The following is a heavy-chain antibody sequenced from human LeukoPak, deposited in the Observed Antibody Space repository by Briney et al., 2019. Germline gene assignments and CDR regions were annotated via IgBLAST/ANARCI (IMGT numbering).Heavy chain of an antibody. J-gene: IGHJ4*02. CDR3: ARAVPATALDY. V-gene: IGHV4-34*01. CDR2: INHSGST. CDR1: GGSFSGYY. D-gene: IGHD2-2*01. Sequence: TASETLSLTCAVYGGSFSGYYWSWIRQPPGKGLGWIGEINHSGSTNYNPSLKSRVTISVDTSKNQFSLKLSSVTAADTAVYYCARAVPATALDYWGQGTLVTVSS.